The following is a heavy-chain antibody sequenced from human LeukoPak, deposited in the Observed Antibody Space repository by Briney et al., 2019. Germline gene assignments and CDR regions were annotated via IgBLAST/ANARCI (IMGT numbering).Heavy chain of an antibody. CDR2: INPNSGGT. V-gene: IGHV1-2*02. CDR3: ATSDISGWTLDGVDV. D-gene: IGHD6-25*01. J-gene: IGHJ6*01. Sequence: ASVKVSCKATGYTFTGYYMHWVRQAPGQALEWNGWINPNSGGTNYAQKFQGRVTMTRDTSISTAYMEVSRLRSEDTAVYYCATSDISGWTLDGVDVLGRGNTVTVS. CDR1: GYTFTGYY.